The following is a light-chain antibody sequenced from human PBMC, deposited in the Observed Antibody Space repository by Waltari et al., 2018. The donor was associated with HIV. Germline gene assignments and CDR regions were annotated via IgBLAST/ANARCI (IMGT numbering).Light chain of an antibody. CDR1: KLGDKY. J-gene: IGLJ2*01. CDR2: EDS. CDR3: QAWDTTTVV. V-gene: IGLV3-1*01. Sequence: SYELTQSPSVSVSPGQTASITCPGDKLGDKYACWYQQKPGQSPVLVIYEDSKRPSGIPERFSGSNSGNTATLTISGTQAMDEADYYCQAWDTTTVVFGGGTKLTVL.